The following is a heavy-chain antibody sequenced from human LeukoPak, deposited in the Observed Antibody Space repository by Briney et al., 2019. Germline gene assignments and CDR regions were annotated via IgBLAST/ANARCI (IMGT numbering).Heavy chain of an antibody. Sequence: SVKVSCKASGFTFTSSAMQGVRQARGQRLEWIGWIVVGSGNTNYAQKFQERVTITRDMSTSTAYMELSSLRSEDTAVYYCAASGTVTHYYYYGMDVWGQGTTVTVSS. CDR3: AASGTVTHYYYYGMDV. CDR2: IVVGSGNT. D-gene: IGHD4-17*01. V-gene: IGHV1-58*02. J-gene: IGHJ6*02. CDR1: GFTFTSSA.